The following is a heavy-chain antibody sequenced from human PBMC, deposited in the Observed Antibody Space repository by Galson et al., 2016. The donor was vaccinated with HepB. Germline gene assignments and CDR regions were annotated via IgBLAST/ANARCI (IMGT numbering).Heavy chain of an antibody. CDR1: GFTFDDYT. CDR2: ISWDGGST. D-gene: IGHD2-2*01. V-gene: IGHV3-43*01. CDR3: AKEGLGAAMFYFDY. J-gene: IGHJ4*02. Sequence: SLRLSCAVSGFTFDDYTMHWVRQAPGKGLEWVSLISWDGGSTYYADSVKGRFTISRDNSKNSLYLQMNSLRTEDTALYYCAKEGLGAAMFYFDYWGQGTLVTVSS.